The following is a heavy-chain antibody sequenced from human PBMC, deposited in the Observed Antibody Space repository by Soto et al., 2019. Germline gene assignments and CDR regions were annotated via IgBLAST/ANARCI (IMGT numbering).Heavy chain of an antibody. Sequence: GGSLRLSCAASGFTFSSYAMSWVRQAPGKGLEWVSVISGSGDSTYYADSVKGRFTISRDNSKNTLYLQMNSLRAEDTAVYYCATRPLLPGAPWGQGTMVTVSS. CDR3: ATRPLLPGAP. CDR1: GFTFSSYA. J-gene: IGHJ3*01. CDR2: ISGSGDST. D-gene: IGHD3-22*01. V-gene: IGHV3-23*01.